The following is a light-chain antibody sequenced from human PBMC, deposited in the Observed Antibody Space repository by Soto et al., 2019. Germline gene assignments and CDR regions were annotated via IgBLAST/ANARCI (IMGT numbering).Light chain of an antibody. V-gene: IGKV3-15*01. CDR1: QTIGNK. Sequence: EIVLAQSPATLSVSPGERVTLSCRATQTIGNKLGWYQQKPGQAPRLLIYDTSTRATGIPARFSGSGSGTEFTLTISSLQSEDFAVYYCQQYSNWPPITFGQGTRLEIK. CDR3: QQYSNWPPIT. CDR2: DTS. J-gene: IGKJ5*01.